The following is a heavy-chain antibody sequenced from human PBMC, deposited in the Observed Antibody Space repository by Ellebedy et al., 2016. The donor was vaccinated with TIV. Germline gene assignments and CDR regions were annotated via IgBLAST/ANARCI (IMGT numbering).Heavy chain of an antibody. CDR3: ARKYIYGFD. Sequence: PGGSLRLSCAASGFTFSNYAMNWVRQAPGKGLEWVSLISGSGGSTNYADSVKGRFSISRDNSKNTLYLQMNSLRVEDTAVYYCARKYIYGFDWGQGTLVTVSS. V-gene: IGHV3-23*01. J-gene: IGHJ4*02. CDR1: GFTFSNYA. D-gene: IGHD5-18*01. CDR2: ISGSGGST.